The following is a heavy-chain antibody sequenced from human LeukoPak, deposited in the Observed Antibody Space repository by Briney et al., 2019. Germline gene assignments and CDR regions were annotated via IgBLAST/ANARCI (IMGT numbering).Heavy chain of an antibody. D-gene: IGHD3-9*01. Sequence: GGSLRLSCAASGFTFSSNAMSWVHQAPGKGLEWVSAIRGSGGGTYYADSVKGRFTISRDNSKNTLYLQMNSLRAEDTAVYYCAKVRSDYYDILTGNYNPLFDYWGQGTLVTVSS. CDR2: IRGSGGGT. CDR3: AKVRSDYYDILTGNYNPLFDY. CDR1: GFTFSSNA. J-gene: IGHJ4*02. V-gene: IGHV3-23*01.